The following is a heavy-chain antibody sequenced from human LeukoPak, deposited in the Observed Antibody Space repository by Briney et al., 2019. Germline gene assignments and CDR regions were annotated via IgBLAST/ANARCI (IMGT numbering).Heavy chain of an antibody. D-gene: IGHD3-10*01. J-gene: IGHJ4*02. CDR1: GYTFTGYY. Sequence: ASVKVSCKASGYTFTGYYMHWVRQAPGQGLEWMGWINPNSGGTNYAQKFQGGVTTTRDTSISTAYMELSRLRSDDTAVYYCARGEEYYGSGSYVPDYWGQGTLVTVSS. V-gene: IGHV1-2*02. CDR2: INPNSGGT. CDR3: ARGEEYYGSGSYVPDY.